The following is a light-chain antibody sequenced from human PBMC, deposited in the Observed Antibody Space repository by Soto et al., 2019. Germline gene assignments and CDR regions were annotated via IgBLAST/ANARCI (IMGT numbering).Light chain of an antibody. Sequence: QSVLAQVASVSGSPGQSITISCTGTSSDVGTFNLVSWYQQHPGKAPRLMNEVIKRPSGVSNRFSGSKSGNTAPLTISGLQAEDEADYYCCSYAGSSVYVFGTGTKVTVL. CDR1: SSDVGTFNL. CDR3: CSYAGSSVYV. J-gene: IGLJ1*01. V-gene: IGLV2-23*02. CDR2: EVI.